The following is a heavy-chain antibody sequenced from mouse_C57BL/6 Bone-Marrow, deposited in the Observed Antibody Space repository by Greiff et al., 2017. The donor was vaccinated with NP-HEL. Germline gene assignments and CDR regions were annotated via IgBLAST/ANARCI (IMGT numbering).Heavy chain of an antibody. CDR2: INPNYGTT. CDR1: GYSFTDYN. V-gene: IGHV1-39*01. Sequence: VHVKQSGPELVKPGASVKISCKASGYSFTDYNMNWVKQSNGKSLEWIGVINPNYGTTSYNQKFKGKATLTVDQSSSTAYMQLNSLTSEDSAVYYCARKGDSVVANFDYWGQGTTLTVSS. D-gene: IGHD1-1*01. J-gene: IGHJ2*01. CDR3: ARKGDSVVANFDY.